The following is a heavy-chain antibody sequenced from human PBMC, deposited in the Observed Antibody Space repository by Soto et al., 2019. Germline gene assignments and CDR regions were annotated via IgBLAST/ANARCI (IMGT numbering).Heavy chain of an antibody. Sequence: SETLSLTCTVSGGSISSYYWTWIRQPPGKGLEWIGYIYSSGTTNYNPSLKSRVTISLDASKNQFSLNLSSVTAADTAFYYCARGYIPFGQGTLVTVSS. V-gene: IGHV4-59*01. D-gene: IGHD5-12*01. J-gene: IGHJ5*02. CDR2: IYSSGTT. CDR3: ARGYIP. CDR1: GGSISSYY.